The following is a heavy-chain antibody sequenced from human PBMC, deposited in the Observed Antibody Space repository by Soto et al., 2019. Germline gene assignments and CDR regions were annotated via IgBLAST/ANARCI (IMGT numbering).Heavy chain of an antibody. CDR2: ISGSGDRT. D-gene: IGHD5-18*01. CDR1: GFTFSNYA. CDR3: VKERSGHSYADS. J-gene: IGHJ4*02. V-gene: IGHV3-23*01. Sequence: QPGGSLRVSFAASGFTFSNYAMSWLRQPPGKGLEWVSAISGSGDRTYYADSVKGRFTISRDNSKNTLYLQMNSLRAEDSAVYYCVKERSGHSYADSWGQGTLVTVSS.